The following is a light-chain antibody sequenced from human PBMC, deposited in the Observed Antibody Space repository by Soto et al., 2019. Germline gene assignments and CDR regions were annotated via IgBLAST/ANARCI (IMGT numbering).Light chain of an antibody. V-gene: IGKV3-20*01. J-gene: IGKJ2*01. CDR3: QQYGSSTFT. CDR1: QSIGSGY. CDR2: GAS. Sequence: EIVLTQSPGTLSLSPGERATLSCRASQSIGSGYVAWYQQSPGQTPRLLLYGASSRATGIPDRFSGSGSGRDFTLTISRLEPEDFVVYYCQQYGSSTFTFGQGTRLDIK.